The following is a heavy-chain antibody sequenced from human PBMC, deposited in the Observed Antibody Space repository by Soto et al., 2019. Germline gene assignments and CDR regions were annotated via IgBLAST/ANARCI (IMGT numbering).Heavy chain of an antibody. V-gene: IGHV3-30*18. D-gene: IGHD3-22*01. J-gene: IGHJ5*02. CDR1: GFTFSSYG. CDR3: AKDPPPVYDTSGYH. Sequence: QVQLVESGGGAVQPGRSLRLSCAASGFTFSSYGMHWVRQAPGKGLEWVAVISYDGSNKYYADSVKGRFTISRDNSKNTLYLQMNSLRAEDTAVYYCAKDPPPVYDTSGYHWGQGTLVTVSS. CDR2: ISYDGSNK.